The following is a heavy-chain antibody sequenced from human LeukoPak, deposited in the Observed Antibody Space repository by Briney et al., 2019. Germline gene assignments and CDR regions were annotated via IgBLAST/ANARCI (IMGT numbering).Heavy chain of an antibody. Sequence: ASVKVSCKASGGTFSSYAISWVRQAPGQGLEWMGRIIPILGIANYAQKFQGRVTITADKSTSTAYMELSSLRPEDTAVYYCARNSGVVTIFGVVTDYFDYWGQGTLVTVSS. V-gene: IGHV1-69*04. CDR1: GGTFSSYA. J-gene: IGHJ4*02. D-gene: IGHD3-3*01. CDR2: IIPILGIA. CDR3: ARNSGVVTIFGVVTDYFDY.